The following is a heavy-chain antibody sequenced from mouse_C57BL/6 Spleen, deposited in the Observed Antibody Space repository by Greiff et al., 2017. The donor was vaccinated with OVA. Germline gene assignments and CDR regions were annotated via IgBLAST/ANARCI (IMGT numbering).Heavy chain of an antibody. J-gene: IGHJ1*03. Sequence: EVQLVESGGGLVQPGGSLKLSCAASGFTFSDYYMYWVRQTPEKRLEWVAYISNGGGSTYYPDTVKGRFTISRDNAKNTLYLQMSRLKSEDTAMYYCARQIYYYGSSHWYFDVWGTGTTVTVSS. D-gene: IGHD1-1*01. CDR2: ISNGGGST. CDR3: ARQIYYYGSSHWYFDV. CDR1: GFTFSDYY. V-gene: IGHV5-12*01.